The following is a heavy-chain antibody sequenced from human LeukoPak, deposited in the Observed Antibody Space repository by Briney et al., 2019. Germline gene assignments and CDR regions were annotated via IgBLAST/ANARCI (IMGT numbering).Heavy chain of an antibody. J-gene: IGHJ6*02. V-gene: IGHV3-48*03. CDR1: GFTFSSYE. Sequence: GGSLRLSCAASGFTFSSYEMNWVRQAPGKGLEWVSYISSSGSTIYYADSVKGRFTISRDNAKNSLYLQMNSLRAEDTAVYYCAGPLTAMVLWSPPNYGMDVWGQGTTVTVSS. CDR2: ISSSGSTI. D-gene: IGHD5-18*01. CDR3: AGPLTAMVLWSPPNYGMDV.